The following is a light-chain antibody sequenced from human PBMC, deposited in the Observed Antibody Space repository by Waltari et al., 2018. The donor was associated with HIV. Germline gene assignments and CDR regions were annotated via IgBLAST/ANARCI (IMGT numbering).Light chain of an antibody. V-gene: IGLV1-40*01. CDR1: SSNIGTHYD. J-gene: IGLJ3*02. CDR2: GNT. Sequence: QSVLTQPPSVSGAPGQNVTVSCTGSSSNIGTHYDVPWYQFLPGEVPKLLIYGNTIRPAGVPGRFSGSSSGTSASLAITGLQPADEADYYCQSYDNTVNGWVFGGGTRVTV. CDR3: QSYDNTVNGWV.